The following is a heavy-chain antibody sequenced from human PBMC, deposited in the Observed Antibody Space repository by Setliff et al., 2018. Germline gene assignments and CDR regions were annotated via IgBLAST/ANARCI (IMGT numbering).Heavy chain of an antibody. D-gene: IGHD1-26*01. CDR2: IYSSGSI. CDR1: GGSISGYY. J-gene: IGHJ6*03. CDR3: ARAPDSGTYYNLYPYYNDV. Sequence: SETLSLTCNVSGGSISGYYWSWIRQPPGKGLEWIGNIYSSGSIKYNPSLRSRVTISVDTAKNQFSLRLSSLTAADTAVYYCARAPDSGTYYNLYPYYNDVWGKGTTVTVS. V-gene: IGHV4-59*08.